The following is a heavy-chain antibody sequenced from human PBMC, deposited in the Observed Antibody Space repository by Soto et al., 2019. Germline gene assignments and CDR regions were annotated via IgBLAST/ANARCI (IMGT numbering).Heavy chain of an antibody. CDR1: GGSISSYY. V-gene: IGHV4-59*01. Sequence: PSETLSLTCTVSGGSISSYYWSWIRQPPGKGLEWIGYIYYSGRTNYNPSLKSRVTITVDTSKNQFSLKLSSVTAADTAVYYFARGYCSSTICYIWDNWFDPWGQGTQVTVSS. J-gene: IGHJ5*02. CDR3: ARGYCSSTICYIWDNWFDP. D-gene: IGHD2-2*02. CDR2: IYYSGRT.